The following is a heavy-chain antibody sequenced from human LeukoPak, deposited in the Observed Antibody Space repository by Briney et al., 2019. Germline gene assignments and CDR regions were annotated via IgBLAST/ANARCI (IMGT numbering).Heavy chain of an antibody. CDR1: GFTFSSYA. Sequence: GGSLRLSCAASGFTFSSYAMLWVRQAPGKGLEWVAVISYDGSNKYYADSVKGRFTISRDNSKNTLYLQMNSLRAEDTAVYYCARRRGYSSGWYTFDYWGQGTLVTVSS. CDR3: ARRRGYSSGWYTFDY. J-gene: IGHJ4*02. V-gene: IGHV3-30-3*01. D-gene: IGHD6-19*01. CDR2: ISYDGSNK.